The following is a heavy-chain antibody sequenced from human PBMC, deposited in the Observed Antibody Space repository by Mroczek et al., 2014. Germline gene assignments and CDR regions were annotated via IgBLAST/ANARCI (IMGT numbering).Heavy chain of an antibody. D-gene: IGHD6-6*01. CDR3: ARSHGETRSIAAQGGAFDI. V-gene: IGHV1-69*01. J-gene: IGHJ3*02. Sequence: QVQLVQSGAEVKKPGSSVKVSCKASGGTFSSYAISWVRQAPGQGLEWMGGIIPIFGTANYAQKFQGRVTITADESTSTTYMELSSLRSEDTAVYYCARSHGETRSIAAQGGAFDIWGQGTMVTVSS. CDR2: IIPIFGTA. CDR1: GGTFSSYA.